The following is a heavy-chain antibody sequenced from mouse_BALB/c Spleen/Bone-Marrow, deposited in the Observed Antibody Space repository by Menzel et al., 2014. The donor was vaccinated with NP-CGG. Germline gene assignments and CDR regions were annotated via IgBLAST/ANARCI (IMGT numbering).Heavy chain of an antibody. CDR3: TGYGNYVETSFAY. V-gene: IGHV1-5*01. Sequence: VQLQQSGTVLARPGASVKMSCKASGYIFTSYWMHWVKQRPGQGLEWIGAIYPGNSDTRYNQKFKGKAKLTAVTSASTAYMELSSLTNEDSAVYYCTGYGNYVETSFAYWGQGTLVTVSA. CDR2: IYPGNSDT. CDR1: GYIFTSYW. D-gene: IGHD2-1*01. J-gene: IGHJ3*01.